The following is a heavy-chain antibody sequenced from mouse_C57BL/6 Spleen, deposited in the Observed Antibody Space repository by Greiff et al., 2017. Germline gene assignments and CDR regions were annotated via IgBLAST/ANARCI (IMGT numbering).Heavy chain of an antibody. V-gene: IGHV1-20*01. Sequence: EVQLQQSGPELVKPGDSVKISCKASGYSFTGYFMNWVMQSHGKSLEWIGRINPYNGDTFYNQKFKGKATLTVDKSSSTAHMELRRLTSEDSAVYYCARAYSNLAWFADWGQGTLVTVSA. D-gene: IGHD2-5*01. CDR2: INPYNGDT. CDR3: ARAYSNLAWFAD. CDR1: GYSFTGYF. J-gene: IGHJ3*01.